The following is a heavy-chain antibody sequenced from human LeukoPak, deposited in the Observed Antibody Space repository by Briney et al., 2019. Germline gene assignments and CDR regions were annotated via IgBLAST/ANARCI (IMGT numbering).Heavy chain of an antibody. D-gene: IGHD4-17*01. Sequence: NPSETLSLTCTVSGGSISSYYWGWIRQPPGKGLEWIGSIYHSGSTYYNPSLKSRVTISVDTSKNQFSLKLSSVTAADTAVYYCARDPRGYGDYRDYWGQGTLVTVSS. CDR1: GGSISSYY. V-gene: IGHV4-38-2*02. J-gene: IGHJ4*02. CDR2: IYHSGST. CDR3: ARDPRGYGDYRDY.